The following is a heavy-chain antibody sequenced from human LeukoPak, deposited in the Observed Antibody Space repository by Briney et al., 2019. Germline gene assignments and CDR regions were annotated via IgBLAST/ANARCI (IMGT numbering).Heavy chain of an antibody. Sequence: SETLSLTCTVSGGSISSSSYYWGWIRQPPGTGLEWIGEINHSGSTNYNPSLKSRVTISVDTSKNQFSLKLSSVTAADTAVYYCARGVYGAALDFDYWGQGTLVTVSS. CDR1: GGSISSSSYY. V-gene: IGHV4-39*07. CDR3: ARGVYGAALDFDY. D-gene: IGHD5/OR15-5a*01. J-gene: IGHJ4*02. CDR2: INHSGST.